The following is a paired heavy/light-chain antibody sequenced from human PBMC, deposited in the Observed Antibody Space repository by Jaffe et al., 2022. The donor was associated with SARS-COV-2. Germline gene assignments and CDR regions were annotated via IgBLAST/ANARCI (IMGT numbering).Heavy chain of an antibody. Sequence: QLQLQGSGPGLVKPSETLSLTCTVSGGSLSSSSFYWGWIRQPPGKGLEWIGSIYSSGSTYYNPSLESRVTISVDTSKNQFSLDLSSVTAADTAVYYCARQQDFYHVLTGYPTSRNWFDPWGQGTLVTVSS. CDR3: ARQQDFYHVLTGYPTSRNWFDP. V-gene: IGHV4-39*01. CDR2: IYSSGST. J-gene: IGHJ5*02. D-gene: IGHD3-9*01. CDR1: GGSLSSSSFY.
Light chain of an antibody. CDR3: QSYDTTLSGSV. CDR1: SSNIGADYD. J-gene: IGLJ3*02. Sequence: QSVLTQPPSVSGAPGQRVTISCTGSSSNIGADYDVHWYQQLPGTAPKLLIYGNNNRPSGVPDRFSGSKSGTSASLAISGLQAEDEADYYCQSYDTTLSGSVFGGGTKVTVL. V-gene: IGLV1-40*01. CDR2: GNN.